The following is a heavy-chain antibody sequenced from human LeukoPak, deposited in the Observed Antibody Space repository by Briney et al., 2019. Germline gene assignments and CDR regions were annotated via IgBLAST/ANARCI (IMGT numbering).Heavy chain of an antibody. CDR3: ARGNVRLYYDSSGLYYMDV. V-gene: IGHV1-2*02. CDR2: INPNSGGT. CDR1: GYTFTGYY. Sequence: ASVKVSCKASGYTFTGYYMHWVRQAPGQGLEWMGWINPNSGGTNYAQKFQGRVTMTRDTSISTAYMELSRLRSDDTAVYYCARGNVRLYYDSSGLYYMDVWGKGTTVTISS. D-gene: IGHD3-22*01. J-gene: IGHJ6*03.